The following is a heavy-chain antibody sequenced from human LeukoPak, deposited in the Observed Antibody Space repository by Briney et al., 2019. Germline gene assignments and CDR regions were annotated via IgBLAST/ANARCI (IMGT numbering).Heavy chain of an antibody. V-gene: IGHV4-59*08. J-gene: IGHJ2*01. D-gene: IGHD1/OR15-1a*01. CDR3: ARQNKDSWYFDL. CDR2: IYYSGST. CDR1: GGSISSYY. Sequence: PSETLSLTCTVSGGSISSYYWGWIRQPPGKGLEWIGYIYYSGSTNYNPSLKSRVTISADTSKNQFSLKLSSVTAADTAVYYCARQNKDSWYFDLWGRGTLVTVSS.